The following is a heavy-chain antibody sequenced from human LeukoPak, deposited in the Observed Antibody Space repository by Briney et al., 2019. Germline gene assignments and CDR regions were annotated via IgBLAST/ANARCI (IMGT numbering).Heavy chain of an antibody. Sequence: GESLKISCKGSGYSFTTCWIGWVRQMPGKGLEWVGIIYPGDSETRYSPSFQGQVTISADKSITTAYLQWSSLKSSDTAMYYCVRSLRDGYHDAFDIWGQGTMVTVSS. D-gene: IGHD5-24*01. CDR2: IYPGDSET. CDR3: VRSLRDGYHDAFDI. CDR1: GYSFTTCW. V-gene: IGHV5-51*01. J-gene: IGHJ3*02.